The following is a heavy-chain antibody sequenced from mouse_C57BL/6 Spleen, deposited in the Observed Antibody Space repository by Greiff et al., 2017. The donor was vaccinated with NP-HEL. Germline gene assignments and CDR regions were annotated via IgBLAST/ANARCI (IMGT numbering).Heavy chain of an antibody. D-gene: IGHD1-1*02. Sequence: EVHLVESGGDLVKPGGSLKLSCAASGFTFSSYGMSWVRQTPDKRLEWVATISSGGSYTYYPDSVKGRFTISRDNAKNTLYLQLSSLQSEDTAMYYCASPARGTIAMDYWGQGTSVTVSS. CDR3: ASPARGTIAMDY. V-gene: IGHV5-6*01. CDR2: ISSGGSYT. CDR1: GFTFSSYG. J-gene: IGHJ4*01.